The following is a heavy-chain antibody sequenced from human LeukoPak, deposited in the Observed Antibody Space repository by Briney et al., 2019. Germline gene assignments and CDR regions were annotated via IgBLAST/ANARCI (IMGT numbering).Heavy chain of an antibody. V-gene: IGHV3-20*04. Sequence: GGSLRLSCAASGVSVDDYGMSWGRQRPGKGLEWVFGINWNGDDTDYADSVNGRFTISRDNAETYMYLSMNSLRAEDTGFYYCASGGPGYCSGLTCSEAYWGQGTLVSVSS. CDR1: GVSVDDYG. CDR3: ASGGPGYCSGLTCSEAY. CDR2: INWNGDDT. J-gene: IGHJ4*02. D-gene: IGHD2-15*01.